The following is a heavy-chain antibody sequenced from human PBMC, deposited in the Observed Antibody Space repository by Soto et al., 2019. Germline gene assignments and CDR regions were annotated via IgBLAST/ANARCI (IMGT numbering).Heavy chain of an antibody. CDR1: GFTFSSYG. Sequence: QVQLVESGGGVVQPGRSLRLSCAASGFTFSSYGMHWVRQAPGKGLEWVAVIWYDGSNKYYADSVKGRFTISRDNSKNKLYLQMNSLIAEDTAVYYCERDVDGYNDRWGQGTLVTVSS. CDR3: ERDVDGYNDR. CDR2: IWYDGSNK. J-gene: IGHJ4*02. D-gene: IGHD5-12*01. V-gene: IGHV3-33*01.